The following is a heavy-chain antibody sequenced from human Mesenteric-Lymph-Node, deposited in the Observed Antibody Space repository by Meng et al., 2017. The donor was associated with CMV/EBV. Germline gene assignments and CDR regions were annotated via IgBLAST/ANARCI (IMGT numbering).Heavy chain of an antibody. CDR2: INTGGSIT. V-gene: IGHV3-23*01. Sequence: GGSLRLSCAATGFAFSSYAMSWVRQAPGKGLEWVARINTGGSITSYADSVRGRFSISRDNSENTLSLQLNTVRPEDTAVYYCARVAGPIDFWGQGTLVTVSS. J-gene: IGHJ4*02. CDR3: ARVAGPIDF. CDR1: GFAFSSYA. D-gene: IGHD6-19*01.